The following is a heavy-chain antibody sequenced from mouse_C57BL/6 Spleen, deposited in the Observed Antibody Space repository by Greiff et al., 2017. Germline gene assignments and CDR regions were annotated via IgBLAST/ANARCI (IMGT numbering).Heavy chain of an antibody. CDR1: GFSFNTYA. J-gene: IGHJ1*03. CDR3: VRPPSGKGGYFDV. V-gene: IGHV10-1*01. Sequence: GGGLVQPKGSLKLSCAASGFSFNTYAMNWVRQAPGKGLEWVARIRSKSNNYATYYADSVKDRFTISRDDSESMLYLQMNNLKTEDTAMYYCVRPPSGKGGYFDVWGTGTTVTVSS. CDR2: IRSKSNNYAT.